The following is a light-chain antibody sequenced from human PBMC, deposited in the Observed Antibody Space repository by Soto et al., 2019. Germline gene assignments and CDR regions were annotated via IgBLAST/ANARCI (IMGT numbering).Light chain of an antibody. CDR1: QGISRW. V-gene: IGKV1-12*01. CDR2: SAS. CDR3: QQANSFPLT. Sequence: DIQMTQLPSSMSASVGDRVTINCRASQGISRWLAWYHQKLGKTPNLLIYSASTLHSGVPSRFSGSGSGTDFTLTISSLQPEDFGTSYCQQANSFPLTFGPGTKVDMK. J-gene: IGKJ3*01.